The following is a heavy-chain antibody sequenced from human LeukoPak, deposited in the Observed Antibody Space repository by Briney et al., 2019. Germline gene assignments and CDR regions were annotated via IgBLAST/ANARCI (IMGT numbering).Heavy chain of an antibody. CDR2: IILIFGTA. D-gene: IGHD6-13*01. Sequence: GASVKVSCKASGGTFSSYAISWVRQAPGQGLEWMGGIILIFGTANYAQKYQGRRTITEDKSTSTAYMELSSLRSEDTAVYYCASPPRVAAAGTPSGDAFDIWRQETMVTVSS. J-gene: IGHJ3*02. V-gene: IGHV1-69*06. CDR1: GGTFSSYA. CDR3: ASPPRVAAAGTPSGDAFDI.